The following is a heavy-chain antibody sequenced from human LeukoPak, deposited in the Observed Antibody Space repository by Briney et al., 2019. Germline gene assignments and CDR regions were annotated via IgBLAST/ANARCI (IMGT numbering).Heavy chain of an antibody. CDR3: TTGNYGAYDY. CDR2: IKSKTDGGTT. Sequence: GGSLRLSCAASGFTFSNAWLTWVRQAPGKGLEWVAYIKSKTDGGTTDYAAPVKGRFTTSRDDSEKTLYLQMNSLKTEDTAVYYCTTGNYGAYDYWGRGTLVTVSS. D-gene: IGHD4-17*01. V-gene: IGHV3-15*01. CDR1: GFTFSNAW. J-gene: IGHJ4*02.